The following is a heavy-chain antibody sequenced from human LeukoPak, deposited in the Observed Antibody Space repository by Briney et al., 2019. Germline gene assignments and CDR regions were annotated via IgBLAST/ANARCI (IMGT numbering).Heavy chain of an antibody. Sequence: SQTLSLTCAISGDSVSSNSAAWSWIRQSPSRGLEWLGRTYYRSKWYNDYAVSVKSRITINPDTSKNQFSLQLNSVTPEDTAVYYCARDRMGEQWLANWFDPWGQGTLVTVSS. CDR1: GDSVSSNSAA. J-gene: IGHJ5*02. D-gene: IGHD6-19*01. CDR2: TYYRSKWYN. V-gene: IGHV6-1*01. CDR3: ARDRMGEQWLANWFDP.